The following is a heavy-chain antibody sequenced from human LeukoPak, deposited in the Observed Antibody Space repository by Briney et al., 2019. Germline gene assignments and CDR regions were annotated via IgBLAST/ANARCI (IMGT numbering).Heavy chain of an antibody. D-gene: IGHD3-10*01. J-gene: IGHJ4*02. CDR3: ARRATSGSPYYLDY. Sequence: GSLRLSCAASGFTFSSYSMNWIRQPPGKGLEWIGEINHSGSTNYNPSLKSRVTISVDTSKNQFSLKLSSVTAADTAVYYCARRATSGSPYYLDYWGQGTLVTVSS. V-gene: IGHV4-34*01. CDR1: GFTFSSYS. CDR2: INHSGST.